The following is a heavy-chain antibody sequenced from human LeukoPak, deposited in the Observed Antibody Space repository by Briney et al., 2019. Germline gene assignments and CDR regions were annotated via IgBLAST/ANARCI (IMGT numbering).Heavy chain of an antibody. CDR3: ARRDRYSSGQFDH. Sequence: PSETLSLTCYVSGDTISRSNYYWGWIRQPPGKGLEWIGSIYYSGTTYHNPSLKSRVTMSVDTSKNQFSLKVNSVTDTDTAVYYCARRDRYSSGQFDHWGQGTLVTVSS. V-gene: IGHV4-39*01. J-gene: IGHJ4*02. CDR2: IYYSGTT. D-gene: IGHD5-18*01. CDR1: GDTISRSNYY.